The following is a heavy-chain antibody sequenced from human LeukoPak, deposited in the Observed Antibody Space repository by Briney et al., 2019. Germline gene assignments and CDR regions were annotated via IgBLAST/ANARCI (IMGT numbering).Heavy chain of an antibody. CDR1: GGSFSSSTYY. D-gene: IGHD3-22*01. Sequence: PSETLSLTCTVSGGSFSSSTYYWGWVRQPPGKGLEWIGSIHYSGSTYYNPSLKSRVTISVDTSKNQFSLKLSSVTAADTAVYYCARLSSGYYYADYWGQGTLVTVSS. CDR2: IHYSGST. CDR3: ARLSSGYYYADY. J-gene: IGHJ4*02. V-gene: IGHV4-39*07.